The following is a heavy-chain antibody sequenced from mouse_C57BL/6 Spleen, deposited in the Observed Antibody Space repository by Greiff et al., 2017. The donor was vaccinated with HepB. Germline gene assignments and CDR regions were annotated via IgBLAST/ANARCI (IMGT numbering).Heavy chain of an antibody. D-gene: IGHD2-10*01. V-gene: IGHV3-6*01. CDR2: ISYDGSN. CDR3: ARTYYDASNAMDY. J-gene: IGHJ4*01. CDR1: GYSITSGYY. Sequence: EVQVVESGPGLVKPSQSLSLTCSVTGYSITSGYYWNWIRQFPGNKLEWMGYISYDGSNNYNPSLKNRISITRDTSKNQFFLKLNSVTTEHTATYYCARTYYDASNAMDYWGQGTSVTVSS.